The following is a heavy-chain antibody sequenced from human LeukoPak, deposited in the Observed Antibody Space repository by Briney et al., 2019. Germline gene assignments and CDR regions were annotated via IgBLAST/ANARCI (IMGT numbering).Heavy chain of an antibody. D-gene: IGHD6-19*01. CDR3: ARDHKGGIAVAYFDY. V-gene: IGHV4-59*12. CDR2: IYYSGST. J-gene: IGHJ4*02. Sequence: SETLSLTCTVSGGSISSYYWSWIRQPPGKGLEWIGYIYYSGSTYYNPSLKSRVTISVDTSKNQFSLKLSSVTAADTAVYYCARDHKGGIAVAYFDYWGQGTLVTVSS. CDR1: GGSISSYY.